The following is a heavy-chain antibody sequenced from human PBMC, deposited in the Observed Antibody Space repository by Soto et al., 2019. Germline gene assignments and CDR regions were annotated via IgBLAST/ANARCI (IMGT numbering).Heavy chain of an antibody. Sequence: PXESLTISFKGSGYSFTSYWIGLVRQMPGKGLEWMGIIYPGDSDTRYSPSFQGQVTISADKSISTAYLQWSSLKASDTDMYYCARRVRRDGYNCFDYWGQGTLVTVSS. CDR2: IYPGDSDT. CDR3: ARRVRRDGYNCFDY. V-gene: IGHV5-51*01. J-gene: IGHJ4*02. D-gene: IGHD5-18*01. CDR1: GYSFTSYW.